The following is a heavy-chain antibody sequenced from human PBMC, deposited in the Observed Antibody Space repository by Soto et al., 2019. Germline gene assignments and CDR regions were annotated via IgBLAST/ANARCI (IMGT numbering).Heavy chain of an antibody. V-gene: IGHV1-8*02. CDR3: ARMATSGTLNWFDP. CDR1: GYTFTGYY. Sequence: ASVKVSCKASGYTFTGYYMHWVRQAPGQGLEWMGWMNPNSGNGGYAQKFQGRVTMTRDTSTSTAYMELSSLTSDDTAIYYCARMATSGTLNWFDPWGQGTLVTVSS. J-gene: IGHJ5*02. CDR2: MNPNSGNG.